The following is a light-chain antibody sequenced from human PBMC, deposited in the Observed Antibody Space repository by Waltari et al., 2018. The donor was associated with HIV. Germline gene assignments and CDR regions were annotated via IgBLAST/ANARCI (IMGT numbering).Light chain of an antibody. V-gene: IGLV2-18*01. J-gene: IGLJ2*01. CDR2: EVS. CDR3: SLYTSSSLV. CDR1: SSDVGSYNR. Sequence: QSALTQPPSVSGSPGPSVTISCTGTSSDVGSYNRVPWYQPPPGTAPKLMIYEVSNRRSRVPFPFSGSRSGNSPSLTVSGFQAEDEADYYGSLYTSSSLVFGGGTKLTVL.